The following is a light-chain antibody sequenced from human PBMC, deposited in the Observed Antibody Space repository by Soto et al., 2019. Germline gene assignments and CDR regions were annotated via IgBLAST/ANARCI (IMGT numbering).Light chain of an antibody. CDR2: AAS. V-gene: IGKV1-17*01. J-gene: IGKJ2*01. Sequence: DIQMTQSPSSLSASVGDRVTITCRASQGIRNTLGWYQQKPGKAPKRLIYAASTLQSGVPSRFSGSGSGTEFTLTISTLQPEDFATYFCLQHNRYPYTFGHGTKLYI. CDR1: QGIRNT. CDR3: LQHNRYPYT.